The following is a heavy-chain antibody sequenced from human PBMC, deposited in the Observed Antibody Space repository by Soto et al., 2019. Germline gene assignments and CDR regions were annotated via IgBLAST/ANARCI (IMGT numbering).Heavy chain of an antibody. D-gene: IGHD5-12*01. V-gene: IGHV4-59*01. Sequence: QVQLQESGPRLVKPSETLSLTCTVSGDSISSYYWSWIRPPPGKGLEWIGYIYYSGSTNSNPSLKRRVTISVHTPKHPFSLKLTPVTAADTAVYYCARGVATIGPWGQGTLVTVSS. CDR1: GDSISSYY. CDR3: ARGVATIGP. CDR2: IYYSGST. J-gene: IGHJ5*02.